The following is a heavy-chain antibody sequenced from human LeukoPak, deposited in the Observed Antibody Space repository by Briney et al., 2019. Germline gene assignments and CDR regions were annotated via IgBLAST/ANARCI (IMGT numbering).Heavy chain of an antibody. CDR3: ARGLTIFGVVNDAFDI. CDR2: INSDGSST. D-gene: IGHD3-3*01. CDR1: GFTFSNYW. V-gene: IGHV3-74*01. Sequence: PGGSLRLSCAASGFTFSNYWMHWVRQAPGKGLVWASLINSDGSSTIYADSVKGRFTISRDNAKNTLYLQMNSLRAEDTAVYYCARGLTIFGVVNDAFDIWGQGTMVTVSS. J-gene: IGHJ3*02.